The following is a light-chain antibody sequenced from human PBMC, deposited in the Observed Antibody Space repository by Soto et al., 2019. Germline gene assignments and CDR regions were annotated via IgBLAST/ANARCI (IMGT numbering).Light chain of an antibody. Sequence: AIQMTQSPSSLSASVGDRVTITCRASQGIRNDLGWYQQKPGKAPKLLIYAASSLQSGVPSRFSGSGSGTDFTLTISILQPEDFATYYCRQDYNYPWTFGQGTKVEIK. CDR3: RQDYNYPWT. CDR2: AAS. CDR1: QGIRND. V-gene: IGKV1-6*01. J-gene: IGKJ1*01.